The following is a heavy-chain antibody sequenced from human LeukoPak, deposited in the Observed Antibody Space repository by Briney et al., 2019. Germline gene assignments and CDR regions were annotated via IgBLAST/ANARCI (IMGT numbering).Heavy chain of an antibody. Sequence: GASVKVSCTASGYSFTNYYIHWVRQAPGQGPEWMGIINPSGGGTTYAPKFQGRVTMTKDTSTSTVYMVLSSLGSADTALYYCARETDIAVAANYFDYWGQGTLVTVCS. CDR2: INPSGGGT. J-gene: IGHJ4*02. D-gene: IGHD6-19*01. V-gene: IGHV1-46*01. CDR1: GYSFTNYY. CDR3: ARETDIAVAANYFDY.